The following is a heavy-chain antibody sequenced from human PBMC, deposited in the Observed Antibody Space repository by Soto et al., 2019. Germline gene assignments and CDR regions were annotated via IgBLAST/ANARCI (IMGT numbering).Heavy chain of an antibody. J-gene: IGHJ4*02. CDR2: IYYSGST. D-gene: IGHD4-17*01. V-gene: IGHV4-31*03. CDR3: ARHSYGHFDAYYIDY. CDR1: GGSISSGGYY. Sequence: SETLSLTCTVSGGSISSGGYYWSWIRQHPGKGLEWIGYIYYSGSTYYNPSLKSRVTISVDTSKNQFSLKLSSVTAADTAVYYCARHSYGHFDAYYIDYWGQGTLVTVSS.